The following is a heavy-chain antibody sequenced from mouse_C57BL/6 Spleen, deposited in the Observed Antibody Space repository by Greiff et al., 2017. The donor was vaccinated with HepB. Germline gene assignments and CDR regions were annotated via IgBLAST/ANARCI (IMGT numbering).Heavy chain of an antibody. D-gene: IGHD1-1*01. J-gene: IGHJ1*03. CDR2: IDPSDCET. CDR1: GYTFTSYW. Sequence: VQLQQPGAELVRPGSSVKLSCKASGYTFTSYWMHWVKQRPIQGLEWIGNIDPSDCETHYNQKFKDKATLTVDKSSSTAYMQLSSLTSEDSAVYYCARGYYYGSSWYFDVWGTGTTVTFSS. CDR3: ARGYYYGSSWYFDV. V-gene: IGHV1-52*01.